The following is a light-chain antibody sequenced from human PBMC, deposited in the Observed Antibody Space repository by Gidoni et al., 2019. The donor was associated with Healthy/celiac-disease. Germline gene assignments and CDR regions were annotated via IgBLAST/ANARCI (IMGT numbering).Light chain of an antibody. V-gene: IGLV2-14*01. J-gene: IGLJ1*01. CDR3: SSYTSSSPF. CDR1: SSDVGVYNY. Sequence: QPALTQPASVSGSPGQSITISCTGTSSDVGVYNYVSWYQQHPGKAPKLMIYEVSNRPSGVSNRFSGSKSGNTASLTISGLQAEDEADYYCSSYTSSSPFFGTGTKVTVL. CDR2: EVS.